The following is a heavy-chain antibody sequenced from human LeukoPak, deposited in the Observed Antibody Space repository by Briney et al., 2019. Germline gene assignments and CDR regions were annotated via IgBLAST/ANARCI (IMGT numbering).Heavy chain of an antibody. V-gene: IGHV4-31*03. Sequence: SETLSLTCTVSGGSISSGGYYWSWIRQHPGKGLEWIGYIYYSGSTYYNPSLKSRVTISVDTSKNQFSLKLSSVTAADTAVYYCARQAPRYFDWFQVSPTDAFDIWGQGTMVTVSS. CDR1: GGSISSGGYY. CDR3: ARQAPRYFDWFQVSPTDAFDI. CDR2: IYYSGST. J-gene: IGHJ3*02. D-gene: IGHD3-9*01.